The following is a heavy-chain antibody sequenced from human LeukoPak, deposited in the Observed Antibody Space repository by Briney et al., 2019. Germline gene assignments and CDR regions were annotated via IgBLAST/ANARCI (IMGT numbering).Heavy chain of an antibody. J-gene: IGHJ3*02. V-gene: IGHV3-74*01. CDR3: ARGFTIFGVVNDAFDI. CDR1: GFTFSSYW. CDR2: IDSDGSST. Sequence: PGGSLRLSCPASGFTFSSYWMHWVRQAPGKGLVWVSRIDSDGSSTSNADSAKGRFTISRDNAKNTMYLEMNSLRAEDTAIYYCARGFTIFGVVNDAFDIWGQGTMVTVSS. D-gene: IGHD3-3*01.